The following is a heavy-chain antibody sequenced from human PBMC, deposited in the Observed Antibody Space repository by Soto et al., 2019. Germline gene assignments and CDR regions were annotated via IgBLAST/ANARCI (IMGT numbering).Heavy chain of an antibody. J-gene: IGHJ4*02. CDR3: ASSAPDYYYDSSGFDN. CDR1: GGSSSGYY. Sequence: SETLSLTCTVTGGSSSGYYCSWIRQPPGKGLEWIGNIYYSGSTNYKPSLKSRVTISVDTSKNQFSLKLSSVTAADTAVYYCASSAPDYYYDSSGFDNWGQGALVTVSS. D-gene: IGHD3-22*01. V-gene: IGHV4-59*01. CDR2: IYYSGST.